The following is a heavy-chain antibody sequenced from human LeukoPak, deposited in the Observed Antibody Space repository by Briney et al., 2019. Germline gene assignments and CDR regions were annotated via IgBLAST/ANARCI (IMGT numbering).Heavy chain of an antibody. CDR3: AKDVGKWESLHFFDY. J-gene: IGHJ4*02. Sequence: PGGSLRLSCAASGFTFSSYGMHWDRQAPGKGLEWVAVIWYDGSNKYYADSVKGRFTISRDSSKNTLYLQMNSLRAEDTAVYYCAKDVGKWESLHFFDYWGQGTLVTVSS. V-gene: IGHV3-33*06. CDR2: IWYDGSNK. D-gene: IGHD1-26*01. CDR1: GFTFSSYG.